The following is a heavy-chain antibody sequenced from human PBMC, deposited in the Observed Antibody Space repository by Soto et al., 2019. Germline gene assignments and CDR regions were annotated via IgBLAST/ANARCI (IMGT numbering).Heavy chain of an antibody. J-gene: IGHJ3*02. CDR1: GGTFSSYA. CDR2: IIPIFGTA. CDR3: ARGSYVDSRGEILQDAFDI. V-gene: IGHV1-69*13. D-gene: IGHD3-22*01. Sequence: SVKVSCKASGGTFSSYAISWVLQAPGQGLEWMGGIIPIFGTANYAQKFQGRVTITADESTSTAYMELSSLRSEDTAVYYCARGSYVDSRGEILQDAFDIWGQGTMVNVS.